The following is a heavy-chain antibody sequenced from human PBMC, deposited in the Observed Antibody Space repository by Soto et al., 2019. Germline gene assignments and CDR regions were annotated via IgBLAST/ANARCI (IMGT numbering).Heavy chain of an antibody. Sequence: SETLSLTCTVSGGSISSSTYYWGWIRQPPGKGLEWIGSIYYSGSTYYNPSLKSRVTISVDTSKNQFSLKMTSVTAADAAVYYCARGIAVANTKFDYWGQGTLVTVSS. CDR3: ARGIAVANTKFDY. J-gene: IGHJ4*02. CDR2: IYYSGST. D-gene: IGHD6-19*01. V-gene: IGHV4-39*01. CDR1: GGSISSSTYY.